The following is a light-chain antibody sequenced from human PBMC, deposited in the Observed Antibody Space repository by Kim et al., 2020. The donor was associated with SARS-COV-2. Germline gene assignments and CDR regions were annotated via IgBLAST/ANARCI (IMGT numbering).Light chain of an antibody. V-gene: IGLV2-23*02. CDR1: SSSVRGCDL. J-gene: IGLJ1*01. CDR2: GVS. Sequence: SMAISCRSASSSVRGCDLVSWYQQHPGTAPQLLIFGVSQRPSRVPFRFSGSKSGNSASLAISGLRAEDEADYYCGAWAGSRSRCVFGTGTKVTVL. CDR3: GAWAGSRSRCV.